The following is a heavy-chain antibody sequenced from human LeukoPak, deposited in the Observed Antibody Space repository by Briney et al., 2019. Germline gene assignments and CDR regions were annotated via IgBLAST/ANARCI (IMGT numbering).Heavy chain of an antibody. CDR1: GFTFSSYA. CDR3: AREDFIVGATGTTDAFDI. CDR2: ISSSSSYM. V-gene: IGHV3-21*01. Sequence: GGSLRLSCAASGFTFSSYAMHWVRQAPGKGLEWVSSISSSSSYMYYADSVKGRFTVSRDNAKNSLYLQMNSLRAEDTAVYYCAREDFIVGATGTTDAFDIWGQGTMVTVSS. D-gene: IGHD1-26*01. J-gene: IGHJ3*02.